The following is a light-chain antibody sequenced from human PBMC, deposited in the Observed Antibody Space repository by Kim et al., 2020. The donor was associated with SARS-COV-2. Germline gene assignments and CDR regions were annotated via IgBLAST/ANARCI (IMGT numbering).Light chain of an antibody. V-gene: IGLV2-14*01. CDR2: DVS. Sequence: QSALTQPASVSGSPGQSITISCSGTSSDVGGYNSVSWYQKYPGKAPKLMIYDVSKRPSGVSDRFSGSKSGNTASLTISGLQAEDEADYYCCSYTSSSTLVFGGGTQLTVL. CDR1: SSDVGGYNS. J-gene: IGLJ3*02. CDR3: CSYTSSSTLV.